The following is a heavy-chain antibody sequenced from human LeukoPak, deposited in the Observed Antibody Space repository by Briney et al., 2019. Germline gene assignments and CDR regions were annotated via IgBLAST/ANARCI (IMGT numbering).Heavy chain of an antibody. J-gene: IGHJ6*03. CDR2: IIPIFGTA. Sequence: ASVKVSCKASGGTFSSYAISWVRQAPGQGLEWMGGIIPIFGTANYAQKFQGRVTITTDESTSTAYMELSSLRSEDTAVYYCARAPLPSRYCSSTSCYRYYYYYMDVWGKGTTVTVSS. CDR1: GGTFSSYA. D-gene: IGHD2-2*01. V-gene: IGHV1-69*05. CDR3: ARAPLPSRYCSSTSCYRYYYYYMDV.